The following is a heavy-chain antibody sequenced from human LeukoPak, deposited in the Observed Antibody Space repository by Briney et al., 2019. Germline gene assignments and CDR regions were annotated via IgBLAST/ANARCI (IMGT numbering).Heavy chain of an antibody. D-gene: IGHD3-22*01. CDR1: GFTFNIYW. CDR2: ISSDGSIT. CDR3: ARRVGSSESSYCFDY. Sequence: GGSLRLSCAASGFTFNIYWMHWVRQAPGKGLVWVSLISSDGSITSYADSVKGRFTISRDNAKNTVYLQVNSPRVEDTAVYYCARRVGSSESSYCFDYWGQGTLVTVSS. J-gene: IGHJ4*02. V-gene: IGHV3-74*01.